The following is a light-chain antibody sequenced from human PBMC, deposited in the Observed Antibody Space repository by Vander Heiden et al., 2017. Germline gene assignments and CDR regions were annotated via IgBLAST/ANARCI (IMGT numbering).Light chain of an antibody. CDR1: QSVLYSSNNKNY. Sequence: RATINCKSSQSVLYSSNNKNYLAWYQHKPGQPPKLLIYWASTRESGVPDRFSGSGSGTDFTLTISSLQAEDVAVYSCQQYYSTPRTFGQGTKVEIK. V-gene: IGKV4-1*01. CDR3: QQYYSTPRT. J-gene: IGKJ1*01. CDR2: WAS.